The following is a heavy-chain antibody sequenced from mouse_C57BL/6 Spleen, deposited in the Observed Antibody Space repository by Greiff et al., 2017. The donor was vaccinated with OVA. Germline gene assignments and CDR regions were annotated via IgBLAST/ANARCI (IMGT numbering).Heavy chain of an antibody. CDR2: ILPGSGST. CDR1: GYTFTGYW. Sequence: QVQLKQSGAELMKPGASVKLSCKATGYTFTGYWIEWVKQRPGHGLEWIGEILPGSGSTNYNEKFKGKATFTADTSSNTAYMQLSSLTTEDSAIYYCARSYYYGSSYTYYYAMDYWGQGTSVTVSS. J-gene: IGHJ4*01. D-gene: IGHD1-1*01. CDR3: ARSYYYGSSYTYYYAMDY. V-gene: IGHV1-9*01.